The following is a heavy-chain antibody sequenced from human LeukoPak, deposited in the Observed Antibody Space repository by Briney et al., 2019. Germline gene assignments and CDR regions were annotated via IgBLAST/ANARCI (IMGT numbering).Heavy chain of an antibody. CDR1: GYTFTAYY. V-gene: IGHV1-2*02. CDR3: ARAPGIMDY. CDR2: INPNSGGT. Sequence: ASVTVSYKISGYTFTAYYMHWVREAPGQGLEGMGWINPNSGGTNYAQKFQGRVAITRDTSISTAYMELSRLRSDDTAVYYCARAPGIMDYWGQGTLVTVSS. J-gene: IGHJ4*02. D-gene: IGHD1-14*01.